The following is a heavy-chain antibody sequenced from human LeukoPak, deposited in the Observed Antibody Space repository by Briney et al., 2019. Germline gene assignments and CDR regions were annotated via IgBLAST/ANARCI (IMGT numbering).Heavy chain of an antibody. Sequence: PGGSLRLSCAASGFTFSSDAMSWARQAPGKGLEWVSTISDNGGSTYYADSVKGRFTISRDNSKNTLYLQMNSLRAEDTAVYYCAKGMYYYGSGSYDGFDYWGQGTLVTVSS. CDR2: ISDNGGST. D-gene: IGHD3-10*01. J-gene: IGHJ4*02. V-gene: IGHV3-23*01. CDR1: GFTFSSDA. CDR3: AKGMYYYGSGSYDGFDY.